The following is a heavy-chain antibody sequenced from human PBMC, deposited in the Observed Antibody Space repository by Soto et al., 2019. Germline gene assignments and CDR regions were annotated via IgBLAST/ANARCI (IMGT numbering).Heavy chain of an antibody. CDR3: ARARRSQYYYYGMDV. J-gene: IGHJ6*02. V-gene: IGHV4-59*01. CDR2: IYHSGST. Sequence: SETLSLTCTVSGGSITSYYWTWIRQPPGRVPEWIGYIYHSGSTNYNPSLKSRVTISVDTSMNQFSLKLNSVTAADTAVYYCARARRSQYYYYGMDVWGPGTTVTVSS. CDR1: GGSITSYY.